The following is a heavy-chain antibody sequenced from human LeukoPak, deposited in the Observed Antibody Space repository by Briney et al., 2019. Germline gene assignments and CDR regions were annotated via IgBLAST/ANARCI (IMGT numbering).Heavy chain of an antibody. V-gene: IGHV4-59*01. CDR2: IYYSGST. D-gene: IGHD2-2*01. CDR1: GGSISSNY. CDR3: ARRYCSTTSCSGHNWFDP. J-gene: IGHJ5*02. Sequence: SSETLSLTCTVSGGSISSNYWSWIRQPPGKGLEWIGYIYYSGSTNYNPSLKSRVTISVDTSKNQFSLKLSSVTAADTAVYYCARRYCSTTSCSGHNWFDPWGQGTLVTVSS.